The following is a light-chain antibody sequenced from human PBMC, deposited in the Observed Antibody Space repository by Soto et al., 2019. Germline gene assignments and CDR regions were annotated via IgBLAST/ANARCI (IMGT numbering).Light chain of an antibody. J-gene: IGKJ4*01. CDR1: QSVSSN. V-gene: IGKV3-15*01. CDR3: QQYNNWPSLT. CDR2: GAS. Sequence: EIVMTQSPATLFVSPGERATLSCRASQSVSSNLAWYQQKPGQAPRLLIYGASTRATGIPARFSGSGSGTEFTLTISSLQSEDFAVYYCQQYNNWPSLTFGGGTKVEIK.